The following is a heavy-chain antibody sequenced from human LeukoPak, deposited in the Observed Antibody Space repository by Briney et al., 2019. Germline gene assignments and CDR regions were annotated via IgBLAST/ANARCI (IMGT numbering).Heavy chain of an antibody. CDR3: ARSAIIQGYYFDY. Sequence: GGSLRLSCAASGFTVSSNYMSWVRQAPGKGLEWVSVIYSGGSTYYADSVKGRFTISRDNSKNTLYLQMNSLRSEDTAVCYCARSAIIQGYYFDYWGQGTLVTVSS. J-gene: IGHJ4*02. V-gene: IGHV3-53*05. CDR2: IYSGGST. CDR1: GFTVSSNY. D-gene: IGHD5-18*01.